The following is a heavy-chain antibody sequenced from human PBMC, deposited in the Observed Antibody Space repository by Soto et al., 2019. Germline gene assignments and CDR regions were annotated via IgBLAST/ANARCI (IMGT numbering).Heavy chain of an antibody. D-gene: IGHD5-12*01. CDR1: GYTFTSYD. V-gene: IGHV1-8*01. CDR3: ASYSGYDYGDYYYYMDV. CDR2: MNPNSGNT. J-gene: IGHJ6*03. Sequence: ASVKVSCKASGYTFTSYDINWVRQATGQGLEWMGWMNPNSGNTGYAQKFQGRVTMTRNTSISTAYMELSSLRPEDTAVYYCASYSGYDYGDYYYYMDVWGKGTTVTVSS.